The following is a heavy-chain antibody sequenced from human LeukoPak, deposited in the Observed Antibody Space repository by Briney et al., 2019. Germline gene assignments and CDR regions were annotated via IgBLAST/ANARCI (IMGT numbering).Heavy chain of an antibody. D-gene: IGHD2-2*01. J-gene: IGHJ3*02. CDR1: GYTFTSYD. Sequence: GASVKVSCKASGYTFTSYDINWVRQAAGQGLEWMGWMNPNSGNTGYAQKFQGRVTMTRNTSISTAYMELSSLRSEDTAVYYCAATYCSSTSCYRFAFDIWGQGTMVTVSS. CDR3: AATYCSSTSCYRFAFDI. CDR2: MNPNSGNT. V-gene: IGHV1-8*01.